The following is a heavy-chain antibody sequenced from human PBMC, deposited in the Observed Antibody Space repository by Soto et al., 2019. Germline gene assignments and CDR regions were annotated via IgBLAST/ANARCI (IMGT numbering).Heavy chain of an antibody. D-gene: IGHD1-26*01. Sequence: PSETLSLTCTVSGGSISSGDYYWSWIRQPPGKGLEWIGYIYYSGSTYYNPSLKSRVTISVDTSKNQFSLKLSSVTAADTAVYYCAREVGATYNWFDPWGQGTLVTVSS. CDR1: GGSISSGDYY. V-gene: IGHV4-30-4*01. CDR3: AREVGATYNWFDP. CDR2: IYYSGST. J-gene: IGHJ5*02.